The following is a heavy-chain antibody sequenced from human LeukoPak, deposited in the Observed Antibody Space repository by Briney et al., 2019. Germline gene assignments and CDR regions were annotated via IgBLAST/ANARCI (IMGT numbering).Heavy chain of an antibody. D-gene: IGHD1-26*01. J-gene: IGHJ3*02. CDR2: IIPTLGIA. Sequence: ASVKVSCKASGGTFSSYTISWVRQAPGQGLEWMGRIIPTLGIANYAQKFQGRVTITADKSTSTAYMELSSLRSEDTAVYYCAVLGGGELLIWGQGTMVTVSS. CDR1: GGTFSSYT. V-gene: IGHV1-69*02. CDR3: AVLGGGELLI.